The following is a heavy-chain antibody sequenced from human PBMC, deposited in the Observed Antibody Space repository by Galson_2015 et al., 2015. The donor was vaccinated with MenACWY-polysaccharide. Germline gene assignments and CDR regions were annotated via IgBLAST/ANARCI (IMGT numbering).Heavy chain of an antibody. CDR3: ARSNGDLDF. J-gene: IGHJ4*02. CDR1: GYTFTNYD. Sequence: SVKVSCKASGYTFTNYDINWVRLAPGQGLEWMAWMNPKRGYSGYAQKFHGRVTLTKDTSISTAYLELSSLRSEDTAMYYCARSNGDLDFWGQGTLITVSS. V-gene: IGHV1-8*01. D-gene: IGHD2-21*01. CDR2: MNPKRGYS.